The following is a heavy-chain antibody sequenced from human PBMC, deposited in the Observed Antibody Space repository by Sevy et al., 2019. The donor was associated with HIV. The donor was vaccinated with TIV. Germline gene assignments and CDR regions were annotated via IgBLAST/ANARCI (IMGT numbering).Heavy chain of an antibody. CDR2: IIPIFGTA. CDR1: GGTFSSYA. V-gene: IGHV1-69*13. J-gene: IGHJ3*02. CDR3: ARRGIDYDSTIHAFDI. D-gene: IGHD3-22*01. Sequence: ASVKVSCKASGGTFSSYAISWVRQAPGQGLEWMGGIIPIFGTANYAQKFQGRVTITADESTSTAYMELSSLRSEDTAVYYCARRGIDYDSTIHAFDIWGQGTMVTVSS.